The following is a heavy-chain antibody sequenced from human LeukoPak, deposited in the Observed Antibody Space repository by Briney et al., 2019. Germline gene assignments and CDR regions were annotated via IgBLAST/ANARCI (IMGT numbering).Heavy chain of an antibody. CDR1: GYTFTGYY. CDR2: INPNGGGT. Sequence: ASVKVSCKASGYTFTGYYIHWVRQAPGQGHEWMGRINPNGGGTNYAQKFQGRVTMTSDTSISTAYMELSRLRSDDTAVYYCARERKITIFGVACDYWGQGTLVTVSS. J-gene: IGHJ4*02. CDR3: ARERKITIFGVACDY. V-gene: IGHV1-2*06. D-gene: IGHD3-3*01.